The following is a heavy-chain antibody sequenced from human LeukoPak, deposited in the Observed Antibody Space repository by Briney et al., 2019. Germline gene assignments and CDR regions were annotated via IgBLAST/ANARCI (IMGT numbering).Heavy chain of an antibody. CDR3: ARGALKWELPPIRARKSYYFDY. D-gene: IGHD1-26*01. Sequence: KTSETLSLTCAVYSGSFSNYYWSWIRQPPGKGLEWIGEINQSGSTNYNPSLKSRGTISVDTSKNHFSLKLSSVTAADTAVYYCARGALKWELPPIRARKSYYFDYWGQGTLVTVSS. CDR1: SGSFSNYY. J-gene: IGHJ4*02. V-gene: IGHV4-34*01. CDR2: INQSGST.